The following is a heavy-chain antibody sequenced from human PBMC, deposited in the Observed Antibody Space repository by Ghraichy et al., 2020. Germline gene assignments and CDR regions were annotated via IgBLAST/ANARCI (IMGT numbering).Heavy chain of an antibody. CDR3: ARINYYDSSGYYDAFDI. CDR1: GYTFTSYD. CDR2: MNPNSGNT. V-gene: IGHV1-8*01. J-gene: IGHJ3*02. D-gene: IGHD3-22*01. Sequence: ASVKVSCKASGYTFTSYDINWVRQATGQGLEWMGWMNPNSGNTGYAQKFQGRVTMTRNTSISTAYMELSSLRSEDTAVYYCARINYYDSSGYYDAFDIWGQGTMVTVSS.